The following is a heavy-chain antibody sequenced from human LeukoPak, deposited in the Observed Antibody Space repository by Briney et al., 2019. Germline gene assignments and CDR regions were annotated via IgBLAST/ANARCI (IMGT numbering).Heavy chain of an antibody. D-gene: IGHD4-17*01. J-gene: IGHJ4*02. Sequence: GGSLRISCAASGFTFSSYGMHWVRQTPGKGLGWVAVIWYDGSNKYYADSVKGRFTISRDNSKNTLYLQMNSLRDEDTSVYYCARAWVTTEYYFDYWGQGTLVTVSS. CDR2: IWYDGSNK. V-gene: IGHV3-33*01. CDR1: GFTFSSYG. CDR3: ARAWVTTEYYFDY.